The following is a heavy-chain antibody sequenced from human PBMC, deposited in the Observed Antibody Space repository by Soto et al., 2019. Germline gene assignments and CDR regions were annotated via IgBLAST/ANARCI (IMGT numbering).Heavy chain of an antibody. CDR1: GGSIDVNNYY. Sequence: SETLSLSCTVSGGSIDVNNYYWGWVRQPPGKGLEWIGSISYSGTTYYSPSLKSRVFISIDTSRNQFSLKLASVTATDTAVYYCAIQQLDIPAYFDYWGQGTLVT. V-gene: IGHV4-39*01. CDR3: AIQQLDIPAYFDY. CDR2: ISYSGTT. D-gene: IGHD6-13*01. J-gene: IGHJ4*02.